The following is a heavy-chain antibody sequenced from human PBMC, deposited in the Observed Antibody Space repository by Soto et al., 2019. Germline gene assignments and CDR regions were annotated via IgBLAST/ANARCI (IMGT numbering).Heavy chain of an antibody. CDR1: GGSFSGYC. CDR3: ASSCSSTSCYDFDY. Sequence: LEILSLTCAVYGGSFSGYCWSWIRQPPGKGLEWIGEINHSGSTNYNPSLKSRVTISVDTSKNQFSLKLSSVTAADTAVYYCASSCSSTSCYDFDYWGQGTLVTVSS. J-gene: IGHJ4*02. CDR2: INHSGST. D-gene: IGHD2-2*01. V-gene: IGHV4-34*01.